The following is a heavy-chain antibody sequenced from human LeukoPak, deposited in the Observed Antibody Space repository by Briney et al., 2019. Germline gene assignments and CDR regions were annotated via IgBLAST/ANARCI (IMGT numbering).Heavy chain of an antibody. CDR1: GLTFFDYT. V-gene: IGHV3-49*04. CDR2: IKSRLYGRTT. J-gene: IGHJ5*02. D-gene: IGHD5-24*01. CDR3: TRIWEMGFDP. Sequence: GRTLRLSCTASGLTFFDYTMSWGRGSPGKGREEVGFIKSRLYGRTTEYAASVTSRFTISRDDSRIIAYLQMNSLKTEDTAVSYCTRIWEMGFDPWGQGTLVTVSS.